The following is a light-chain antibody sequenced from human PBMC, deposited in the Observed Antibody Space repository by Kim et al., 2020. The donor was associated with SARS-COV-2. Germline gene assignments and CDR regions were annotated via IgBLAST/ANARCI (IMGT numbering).Light chain of an antibody. CDR2: GAS. Sequence: SVSPGESTTLSCGASQSVGSSLAWYQQKPGQAPRLLIHGASTTATGLPARFSGSGSGTDFTLTISSLQSGDFAVYYCQQYHDWPYTFGQGTKLEI. V-gene: IGKV3-15*01. CDR1: QSVGSS. J-gene: IGKJ2*01. CDR3: QQYHDWPYT.